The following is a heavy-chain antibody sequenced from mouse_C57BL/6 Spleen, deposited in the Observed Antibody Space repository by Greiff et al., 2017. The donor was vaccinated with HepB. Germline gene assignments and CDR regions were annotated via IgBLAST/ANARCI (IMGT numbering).Heavy chain of an antibody. CDR1: GYAFSSSW. CDR3: AREGMGSSFWFAY. D-gene: IGHD1-1*01. J-gene: IGHJ3*01. Sequence: VQLQQSGPELVKPGASVKISCKASGYAFSSSWMNWVKQRPGKGLEWIGRIYPGDGDTNYNGKFKGKATLTADKSSSTAYMQLSSLTSEDSAVYCCAREGMGSSFWFAYWGQGTLVTVSA. CDR2: IYPGDGDT. V-gene: IGHV1-82*01.